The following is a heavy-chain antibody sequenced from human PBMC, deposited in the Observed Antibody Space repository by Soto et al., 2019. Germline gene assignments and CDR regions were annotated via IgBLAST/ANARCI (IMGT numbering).Heavy chain of an antibody. V-gene: IGHV4-34*01. CDR2: INHSGST. D-gene: IGHD6-19*01. Sequence: PSHTLSRTCAVYGGSFSGYYWTWIRQPPGKGLECIGEINHSGSTNYNPCLKSRVTISVDTSKKQFSMKLSSVTAADTAVSYCATGRRSGWKVTCPKFDPWGQGPLVNVSS. CDR1: GGSFSGYY. CDR3: ATGRRSGWKVTCPKFDP. J-gene: IGHJ5*02.